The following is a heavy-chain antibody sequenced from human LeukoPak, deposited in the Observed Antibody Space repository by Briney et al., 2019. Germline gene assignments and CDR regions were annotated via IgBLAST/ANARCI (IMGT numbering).Heavy chain of an antibody. J-gene: IGHJ6*03. Sequence: GASVKVSSKHPGYTSTGYIMHRVREALGQGLGWMGWINLNSGGINYAQKFQGRVTMTRDTSISTAYMELSRLRSDDTAMYYCARAGVIDALTYYYYYMDVWGKGTTVTVSS. CDR2: INLNSGGI. CDR1: GYTSTGYI. CDR3: ARAGVIDALTYYYYYMDV. D-gene: IGHD3-16*02. V-gene: IGHV1-2*02.